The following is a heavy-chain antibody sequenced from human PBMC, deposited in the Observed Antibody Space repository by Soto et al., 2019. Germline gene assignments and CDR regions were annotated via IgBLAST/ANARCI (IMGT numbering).Heavy chain of an antibody. V-gene: IGHV1-18*01. CDR2: ISAYNGNT. CDR3: AKDIITFGGVIGYHDAFDI. D-gene: IGHD3-16*02. CDR1: GYTFTSYG. Sequence: GASVKVSCKASGYTFTSYGISWVRQAPGQGLEWMGWISAYNGNTNYAQKLQGRVTMTTDTSTSTAYMELRSLRSDDTALYYCAKDIITFGGVIGYHDAFDIWGQGTMVTVSS. J-gene: IGHJ3*02.